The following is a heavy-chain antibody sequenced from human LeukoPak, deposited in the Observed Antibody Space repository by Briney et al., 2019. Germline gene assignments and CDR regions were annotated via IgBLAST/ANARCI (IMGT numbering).Heavy chain of an antibody. D-gene: IGHD6-19*01. CDR2: INTDGSST. J-gene: IGHJ4*02. Sequence: GGSLRLSCAASGLTFSSYWMHWVRQAPGKGLVWVSRINTDGSSTSYADSVKGRFTISRDNAKNTLYLQMNSLRAEDTAVYYCARGSSGWYPFDYWGQGTLVTVSS. CDR1: GLTFSSYW. CDR3: ARGSSGWYPFDY. V-gene: IGHV3-74*01.